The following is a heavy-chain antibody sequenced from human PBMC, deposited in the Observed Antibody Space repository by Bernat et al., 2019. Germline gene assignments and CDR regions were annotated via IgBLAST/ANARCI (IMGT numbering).Heavy chain of an antibody. Sequence: QVQLVESGGGVVQPGRSLRLSCAASGFTFSSYAMHWVRQAPGKGLEWVAVISYDGSNKYYADSVKGRLTISRDHSKNTLYLQMNSLRAEDTAVYYCARGMTTVTSNPDYYYYGMDVWGQGTTVTVSS. CDR3: ARGMTTVTSNPDYYYYGMDV. CDR2: ISYDGSNK. J-gene: IGHJ6*02. D-gene: IGHD4-17*01. CDR1: GFTFSSYA. V-gene: IGHV3-30-3*01.